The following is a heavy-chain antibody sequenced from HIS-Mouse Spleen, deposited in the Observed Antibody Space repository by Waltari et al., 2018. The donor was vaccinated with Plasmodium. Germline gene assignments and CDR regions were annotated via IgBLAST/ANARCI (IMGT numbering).Heavy chain of an antibody. CDR3: ASSWYWYFDL. J-gene: IGHJ2*01. V-gene: IGHV3-7*01. D-gene: IGHD6-13*01. Sequence: EVQLVESGGGLVQPGGSLRLSCAASGFTFSSYWMSWVRQAPGKGLEWVANIKKEVSEKYYVDSVKGRFTIARDNAKNSLYLQMNSLRAEDTAVYYCASSWYWYFDLWGRGTLVTVSS. CDR1: GFTFSSYW. CDR2: IKKEVSEK.